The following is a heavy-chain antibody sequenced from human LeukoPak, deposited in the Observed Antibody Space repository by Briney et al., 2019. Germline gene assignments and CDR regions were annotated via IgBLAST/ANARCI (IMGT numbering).Heavy chain of an antibody. V-gene: IGHV3-48*01. CDR3: ARESIAVAGTYYYMDV. D-gene: IGHD6-19*01. CDR2: ISSSSSTI. CDR1: GFTFSTYS. Sequence: GGSLRLSCAASGFTFSTYSMNWVRQAPGKGLEWVSYISSSSSTIYYADSVKGRFTISRDNAKNSLYLQLNSLRAEDTAVYYCARESIAVAGTYYYMDVWGKGTTVTVSS. J-gene: IGHJ6*03.